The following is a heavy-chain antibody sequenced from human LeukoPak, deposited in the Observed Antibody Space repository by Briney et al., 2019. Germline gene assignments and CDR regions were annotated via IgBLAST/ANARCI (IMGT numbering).Heavy chain of an antibody. CDR2: ISSSSYI. D-gene: IGHD4-11*01. CDR1: GFTFSRQS. J-gene: IGHJ4*02. CDR3: ARGDSNYGGGLDY. Sequence: GGSLRLSCAASGFTFSRQSMNWVRQAPGKGLEWVSSISSSSYIYYADSVKGRVTISRDNTRNSMYLQMNSLRAEDTAVYYCARGDSNYGGGLDYWGQGTLVTVSS. V-gene: IGHV3-21*01.